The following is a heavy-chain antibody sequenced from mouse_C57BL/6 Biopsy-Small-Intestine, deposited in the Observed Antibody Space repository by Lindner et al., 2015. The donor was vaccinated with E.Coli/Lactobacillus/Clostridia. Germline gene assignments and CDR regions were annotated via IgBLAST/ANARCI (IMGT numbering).Heavy chain of an antibody. CDR1: GYAFSSSW. CDR3: ARVAWFAY. J-gene: IGHJ3*01. V-gene: IGHV1-82*01. CDR2: IYPGDGDT. Sequence: VQLQESGPELVKPGAVSEEFSCKASGYAFSSSWMNWVKQRPGKGLEWIGRIYPGDGDTDYNGKFTGKATLTTDKSSNTAYMQLSGLTFEDSAVYFCARVAWFAYWGQGTLVTVSA.